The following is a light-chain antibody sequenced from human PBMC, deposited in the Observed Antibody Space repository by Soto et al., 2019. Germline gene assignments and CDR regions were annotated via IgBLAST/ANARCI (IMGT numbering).Light chain of an antibody. Sequence: EIVLTQSPGTLSLSPGERATLSCRASQSVSSSYLAWYQQKPGQAPRLLIYDASSRATGIPDRFSGSGSGRDFTLTISRLEPEDFAVYYCQQYDNSPYTFGQGTKLEIK. J-gene: IGKJ2*01. CDR3: QQYDNSPYT. V-gene: IGKV3-20*01. CDR2: DAS. CDR1: QSVSSSY.